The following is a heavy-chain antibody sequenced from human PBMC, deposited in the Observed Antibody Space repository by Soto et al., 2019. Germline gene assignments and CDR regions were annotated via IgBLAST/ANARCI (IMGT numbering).Heavy chain of an antibody. V-gene: IGHV3-15*01. Sequence: EAQLVESGGGLVKPGGSCSLSCAASGFTFTNAWMNWVRQAPGKGLEWVGHIKGKIDGGTTDYAAPVKGRFTISRDDSKNTLYLHMNSLNTEDTGVYYCIVGNDLDYWGQGTLVTVSS. CDR3: IVGNDLDY. CDR1: GFTFTNAW. CDR2: IKGKIDGGTT. D-gene: IGHD1-1*01. J-gene: IGHJ4*02.